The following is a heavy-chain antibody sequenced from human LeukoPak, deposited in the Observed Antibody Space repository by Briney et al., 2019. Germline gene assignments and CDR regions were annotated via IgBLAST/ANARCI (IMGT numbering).Heavy chain of an antibody. D-gene: IGHD3-10*01. J-gene: IGHJ4*02. V-gene: IGHV3-66*01. CDR3: ARLWFGELSFDY. Sequence: GGSLRLSCAASGFTVSSNYISWVRQAPGKGLEWVSIIYRGGNTYYAESVKDRFTISRDNSKNTLYLQMNSLRSEDTAVYYCARLWFGELSFDYWGQGTLVTVSS. CDR1: GFTVSSNY. CDR2: IYRGGNT.